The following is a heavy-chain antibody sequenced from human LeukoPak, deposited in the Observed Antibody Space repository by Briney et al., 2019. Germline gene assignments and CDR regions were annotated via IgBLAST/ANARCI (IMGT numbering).Heavy chain of an antibody. CDR1: GFTFDDYA. Sequence: GGSLRLSCAASGFTFDDYAMHWVRQAPGKGLEWVSGISWNSGRIGYADSVKGRFTISRDNVKNSLYLQMNSLRAEDTALYYYAKDRDYYGSGSPLDYWGQGTLVTVSS. CDR3: AKDRDYYGSGSPLDY. V-gene: IGHV3-9*01. J-gene: IGHJ4*02. CDR2: ISWNSGRI. D-gene: IGHD3-10*01.